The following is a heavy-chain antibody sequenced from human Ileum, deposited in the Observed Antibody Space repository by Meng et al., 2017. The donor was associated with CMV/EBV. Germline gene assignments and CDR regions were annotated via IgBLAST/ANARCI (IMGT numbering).Heavy chain of an antibody. CDR1: GYNFNNFG. V-gene: IGHV1-18*01. D-gene: IGHD3-22*01. J-gene: IGHJ1*01. Sequence: QAQLVQSGDEVKEPGASVKASCKAAGYNFNNFGVSWVRQAPGQGLEWMGWISTHIGNTNYAQNFQGRVTMTTDTSTSTTYMDLRSLRSDDTAVYYCAFTYYYDNGYFQYWGQGTLVTVSS. CDR2: ISTHIGNT. CDR3: AFTYYYDNGYFQY.